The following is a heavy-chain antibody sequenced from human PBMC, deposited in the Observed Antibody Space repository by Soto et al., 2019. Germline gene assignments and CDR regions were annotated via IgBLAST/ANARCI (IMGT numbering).Heavy chain of an antibody. J-gene: IGHJ4*02. CDR1: GFTFSSHA. CDR2: ISFDGSNK. CDR3: ARAHGPYYDSSFYGLARNYFDY. D-gene: IGHD3-22*01. V-gene: IGHV3-30-3*01. Sequence: GGSLRLSCAGTGFTFSSHAMNWVRQAPSRGLEWVSVISFDGSNKYYAESVRGRYSISRDNSKNILYLDMHSLRPDDTAIYYCARAHGPYYDSSFYGLARNYFDYWGQGALVTVSS.